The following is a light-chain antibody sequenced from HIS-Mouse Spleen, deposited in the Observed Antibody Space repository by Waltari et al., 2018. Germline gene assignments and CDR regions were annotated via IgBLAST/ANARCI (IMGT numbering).Light chain of an antibody. J-gene: IGLJ3*02. Sequence: QSVLTQPPSASGTPGQRVTISFSGSSSHIGSNTVNWYQQLPGTAPKLLIYSNNQRPSGVPDRFSGSKSGTSASLAISGLQSEDEADYYCAAWDDSLNGWVFGGGTKLTVL. V-gene: IGLV1-44*01. CDR2: SNN. CDR1: SSHIGSNT. CDR3: AAWDDSLNGWV.